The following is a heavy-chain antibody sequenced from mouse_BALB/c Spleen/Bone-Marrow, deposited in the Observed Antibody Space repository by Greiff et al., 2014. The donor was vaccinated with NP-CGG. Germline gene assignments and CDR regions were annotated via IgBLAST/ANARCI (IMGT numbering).Heavy chain of an antibody. J-gene: IGHJ2*01. CDR1: GYSITSGYY. CDR3: ARDPHYGDYLGDY. CDR2: ISYDGYN. V-gene: IGHV3-6*02. D-gene: IGHD2-13*01. Sequence: EVKLVESGPGLVKPSQSLSLICSVTGYSITSGYYWNWIRQFPGNKLEWMGYISYDGYNKYNPSLKNRISITRDTSENQFFLKLSSVTTEDTATYYCARDPHYGDYLGDYWGQGTTLTVSS.